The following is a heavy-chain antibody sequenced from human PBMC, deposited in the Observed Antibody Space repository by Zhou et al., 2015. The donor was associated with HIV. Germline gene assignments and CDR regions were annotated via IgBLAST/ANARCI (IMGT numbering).Heavy chain of an antibody. CDR1: GGTFSSYA. Sequence: QVQLVQSGAEVKKPGSSVKVSCKASGGTFSSYAISWVRQAPGQGLEWMGGIIPIFGTANYAQKFQGRVTITADESTSTAYMELSSLRSEDTAVYYCARESGELSLRYYYYYMDVWGKGTTVTVSS. J-gene: IGHJ6*03. CDR2: IIPIFGTA. V-gene: IGHV1-69*01. CDR3: ARESGELSLRYYYYYMDV. D-gene: IGHD3-16*02.